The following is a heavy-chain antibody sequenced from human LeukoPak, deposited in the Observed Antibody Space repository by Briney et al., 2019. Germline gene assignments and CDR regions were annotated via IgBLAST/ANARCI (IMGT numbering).Heavy chain of an antibody. Sequence: ASVKVSCKASGFTFTSSAVQWVRQARGQRLEWIGWIVVGSGNTNYAQKFQERVTITRDMSTSTAYMGLSSLRSEDTAVYYCAALTGDSSGYIPSRTDPWGQGTLVTVSS. J-gene: IGHJ5*02. CDR2: IVVGSGNT. CDR1: GFTFTSSA. D-gene: IGHD3-22*01. CDR3: AALTGDSSGYIPSRTDP. V-gene: IGHV1-58*01.